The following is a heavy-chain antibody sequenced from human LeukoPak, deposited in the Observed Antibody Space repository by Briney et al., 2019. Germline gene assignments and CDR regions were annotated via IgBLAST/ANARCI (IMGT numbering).Heavy chain of an antibody. J-gene: IGHJ4*02. CDR3: ARDTLGIASDY. CDR1: GFTFSSYW. CDR2: INSDGSST. D-gene: IGHD6-13*01. Sequence: PGGSLRLSCAASGFTFSSYWMHWVRQASGKGPVWVSRINSDGSSTFYADSVKGRFTISRDNAKKTLYLQMSSLTAEDTAVYYCARDTLGIASDYWGQGTQVTVSS. V-gene: IGHV3-74*01.